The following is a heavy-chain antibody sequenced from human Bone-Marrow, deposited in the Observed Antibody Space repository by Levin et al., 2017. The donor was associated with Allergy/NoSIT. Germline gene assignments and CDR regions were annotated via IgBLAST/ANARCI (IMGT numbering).Heavy chain of an antibody. J-gene: IGHJ4*02. CDR2: ISWNSGSI. CDR1: GFTFDDYA. CDR3: AKDQAYTYYDYVWGSYRYTRFDY. V-gene: IGHV3-9*01. D-gene: IGHD3-16*02. Sequence: PGGSLRLSCAASGFTFDDYAMHWVRQAPGKGLEWVSGISWNSGSIGYADSVKGRFTISRDNAKNSLYLQMNSLRAEDTALYYCAKDQAYTYYDYVWGSYRYTRFDYWGQGTLVTVSS.